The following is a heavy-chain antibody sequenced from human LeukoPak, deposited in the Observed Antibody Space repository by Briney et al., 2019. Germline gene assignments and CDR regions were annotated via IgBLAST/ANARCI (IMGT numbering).Heavy chain of an antibody. CDR1: GYAFTIYD. Sequence: ASVKVSCKASGYAFTIYDINWVRQAPGQGLEWVGWMNPNNGGTVYAQKFQGRVTMTRDTSTGTLYMGLNSLKSEDTAVYYCARGAIFGVTPRGYGMDVWGQGTTVTVSS. J-gene: IGHJ6*02. V-gene: IGHV1-8*01. CDR2: MNPNNGGT. D-gene: IGHD3-3*01. CDR3: ARGAIFGVTPRGYGMDV.